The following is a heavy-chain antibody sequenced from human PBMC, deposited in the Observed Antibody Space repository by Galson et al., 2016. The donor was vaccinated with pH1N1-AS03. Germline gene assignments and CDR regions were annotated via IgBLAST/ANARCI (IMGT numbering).Heavy chain of an antibody. Sequence: SVKVSCKASGYTFTNYAVHWVRQAPGQRLEWMGWINADNTDTKYSQKFQDRVTITRDTCATTAYMELSSLRSEDTAVYYCARTNYYHSSGDYWGQGTLVTVSS. CDR3: ARTNYYHSSGDY. J-gene: IGHJ4*02. V-gene: IGHV1-3*01. CDR2: INADNTDT. D-gene: IGHD3-22*01. CDR1: GYTFTNYA.